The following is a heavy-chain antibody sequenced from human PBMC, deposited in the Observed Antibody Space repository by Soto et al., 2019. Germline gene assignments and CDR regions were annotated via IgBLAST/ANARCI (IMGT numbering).Heavy chain of an antibody. CDR3: AHSPSYRLGDTFDI. CDR2: IYWDDDK. Sequence: QITLKESGPPLVKPTQTLTLTCTFSGFSLSTSGVGVAWIRQPPGKALEFLALIYWDDDKRFNPSLKNRLTITKDTSKNQVVLTMTNMDPVDTATFFCAHSPSYRLGDTFDIWGQGTLVTVSS. CDR1: GFSLSTSGVG. V-gene: IGHV2-5*02. D-gene: IGHD1-26*01. J-gene: IGHJ3*02.